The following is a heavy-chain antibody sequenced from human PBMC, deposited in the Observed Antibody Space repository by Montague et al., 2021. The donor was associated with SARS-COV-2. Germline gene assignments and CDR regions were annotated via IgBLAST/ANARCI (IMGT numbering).Heavy chain of an antibody. CDR2: IYYSGST. D-gene: IGHD2-8*01. J-gene: IGHJ6*02. CDR1: GGSISSGGYY. V-gene: IGHV4-31*03. CDR3: ARGEGVMVYVYGMDV. Sequence: TLSLTCTVSGGSISSGGYYWSWIRPHPGKGLEWIGYIYYSGSTNYNPSLKSRLTISVDTSKNHFSLKLSSVTAADTAVYYCARGEGVMVYVYGMDVWGQGTTVTVSS.